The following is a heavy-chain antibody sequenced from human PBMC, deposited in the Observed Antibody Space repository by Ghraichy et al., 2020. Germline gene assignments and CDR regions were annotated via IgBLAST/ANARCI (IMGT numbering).Heavy chain of an antibody. D-gene: IGHD3-10*01. Sequence: SETLSLTCTVSGGFIGHFYWAWIRQPPEKGLEWIGNVSFSGRTTYNPSLKSRVAISVDTSKNLISLKLNSVTAADTAVYYCARTYGSGKNWFDPWGQGTLVTVSS. CDR3: ARTYGSGKNWFDP. CDR1: GGFIGHFY. V-gene: IGHV4-59*01. CDR2: VSFSGRT. J-gene: IGHJ5*02.